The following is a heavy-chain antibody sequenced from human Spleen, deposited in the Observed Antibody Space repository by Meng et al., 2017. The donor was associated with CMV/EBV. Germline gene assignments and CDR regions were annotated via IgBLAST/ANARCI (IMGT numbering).Heavy chain of an antibody. CDR1: GFSLSTSGVG. CDR3: ARRPHSNTWYVLDY. J-gene: IGHJ4*02. Sequence: FSGFSLSTSGVGVGWIRQPPGKALEWLALIFWNDDKRYSPSLKNRLTITKDTSENQVVLTMTNMDPVDTATYYCARRPHSNTWYVLDYWGQGTLVTVSS. CDR2: IFWNDDK. V-gene: IGHV2-5*01. D-gene: IGHD6-13*01.